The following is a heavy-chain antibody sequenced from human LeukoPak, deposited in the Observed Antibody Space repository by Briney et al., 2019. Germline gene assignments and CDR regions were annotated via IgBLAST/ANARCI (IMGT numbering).Heavy chain of an antibody. V-gene: IGHV1-69*05. CDR3: ARDLVSNSHGDYYDSSGSPNYYYMDV. CDR1: GGTFSSYA. Sequence: SVTVSCKASGGTFSSYAISWVRQAPGQGLEWMGGIIPIFGTANYAQKFQGRVTITTDESTSTAYMELSSLRSEDTAVYYCARDLVSNSHGDYYDSSGSPNYYYMDVWGKGTTVTVSS. D-gene: IGHD3-22*01. J-gene: IGHJ6*03. CDR2: IIPIFGTA.